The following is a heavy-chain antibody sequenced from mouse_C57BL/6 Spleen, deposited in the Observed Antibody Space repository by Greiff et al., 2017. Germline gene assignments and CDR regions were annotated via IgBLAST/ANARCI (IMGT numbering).Heavy chain of an antibody. Sequence: QVQLQQSGAELVKPGASVKISCKASGYAFSSYWMNWVKQRPGTGLEWIGQIYPGDGDTNYNGKFKGKATLTADKSSSTAYMQLSSLTSEDSAVYFCAREGYSYYFDYWGQGTTLTVSS. J-gene: IGHJ2*01. CDR1: GYAFSSYW. CDR2: IYPGDGDT. CDR3: AREGYSYYFDY. D-gene: IGHD2-3*01. V-gene: IGHV1-80*01.